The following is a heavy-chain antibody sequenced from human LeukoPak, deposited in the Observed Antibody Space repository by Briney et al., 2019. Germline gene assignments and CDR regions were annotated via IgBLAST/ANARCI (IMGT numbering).Heavy chain of an antibody. CDR2: ISYDGSNK. V-gene: IGHV3-30*03. CDR1: GFTFSSYG. CDR3: ARDGLNYYDSSGYYHGWFEY. Sequence: GGSLRLSCAASGFTFSSYGMHWVRQAPGKGLEWVAVISYDGSNKYHAASVKGLFTISRDNSKNTLNLQMNSLRAEDTAEYYCARDGLNYYDSSGYYHGWFEYWGQGTLVTVSS. J-gene: IGHJ4*02. D-gene: IGHD3-22*01.